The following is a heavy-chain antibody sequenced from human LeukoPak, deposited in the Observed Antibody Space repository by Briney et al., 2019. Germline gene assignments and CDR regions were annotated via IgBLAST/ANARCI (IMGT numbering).Heavy chain of an antibody. V-gene: IGHV4-30-4*01. D-gene: IGHD2/OR15-2a*01. J-gene: IGHJ5*02. CDR2: IYYSGST. CDR1: GGSIRSGDYY. CDR3: ARGFLSPRDQDLDP. Sequence: SQTLSLTCTVSGGSIRSGDYYWSWIRQPPGKGLEWIGYIYYSGSTYYNPSLKSRVTISVDTSKNQFSLKLSSVTAADTAVYYCARGFLSPRDQDLDPWGQGTLVTVSS.